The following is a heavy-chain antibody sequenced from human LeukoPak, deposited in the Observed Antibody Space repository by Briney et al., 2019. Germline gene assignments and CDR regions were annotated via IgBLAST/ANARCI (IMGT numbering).Heavy chain of an antibody. CDR2: IYTSGST. V-gene: IGHV4-4*07. CDR1: GDSISSYY. J-gene: IGHJ6*03. Sequence: SETLSLTCTVSGDSISSYYWSWIRQPAGKGLEWIGRIYTSGSTNYNPSLKSRVTMSVDTSKNQFSLKLSSVTAADTAVYYCARSSFGYDSGFYYYYMDVWGKGTTVTVSS. D-gene: IGHD5-12*01. CDR3: ARSSFGYDSGFYYYYMDV.